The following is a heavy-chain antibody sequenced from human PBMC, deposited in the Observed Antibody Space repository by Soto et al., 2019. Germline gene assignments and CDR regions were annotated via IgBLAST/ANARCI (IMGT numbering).Heavy chain of an antibody. CDR2: IGGSGGNR. Sequence: GGSLRLSCAASGFTFNAYAMTWVRQAPGKGLEWVSAIGGSGGNRYYAASVKGRFTISRDNSKHTLDLQMSRLRVEDTAVYYCARVASDYINSVDHWGQGILVTVSS. CDR1: GFTFNAYA. V-gene: IGHV3-23*01. D-gene: IGHD4-4*01. J-gene: IGHJ4*02. CDR3: ARVASDYINSVDH.